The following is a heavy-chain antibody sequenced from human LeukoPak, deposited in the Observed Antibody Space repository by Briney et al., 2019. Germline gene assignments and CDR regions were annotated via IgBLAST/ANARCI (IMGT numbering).Heavy chain of an antibody. CDR3: VREMDLMVVTAIGEWYFDL. D-gene: IGHD2-21*02. Sequence: ASVRVSCETSGYAFTGSYLHWVRQAPGQGLEWMGWINPNSGGTNYAQKFQGRVTMTRDTSISTAYMELSRLRSDDTAVYYCVREMDLMVVTAIGEWYFDLWGRGTLVTVSS. V-gene: IGHV1-2*02. J-gene: IGHJ2*01. CDR1: GYAFTGSY. CDR2: INPNSGGT.